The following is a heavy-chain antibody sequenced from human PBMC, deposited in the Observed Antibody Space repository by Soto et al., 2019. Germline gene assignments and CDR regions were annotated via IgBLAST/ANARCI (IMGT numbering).Heavy chain of an antibody. J-gene: IGHJ6*02. CDR1: GFTFTNYA. Sequence: GGSLRLSCEASGFTFTNYAMYRVRHAPGKGLDWVAVIQYDGSNKYYAVSVKGRFIISRDNSNNTLYLQMNSLRAEDTAVYYCARDGGGVAYYYYYGLDVWGQGT. CDR2: IQYDGSNK. V-gene: IGHV3-30-3*01. D-gene: IGHD3-16*01. CDR3: ARDGGGVAYYYYYGLDV.